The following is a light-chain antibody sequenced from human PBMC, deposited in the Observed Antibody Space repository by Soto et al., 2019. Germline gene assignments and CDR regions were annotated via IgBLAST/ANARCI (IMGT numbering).Light chain of an antibody. CDR3: ATWDDSREGV. V-gene: IGLV1-44*01. CDR2: TNN. Sequence: QSVLTQPPSASGTPGQRITISCSGSTSNIESHTVNWYQQVPGTAPRLLINTNNQRPSGVPDRFSGSKSGASASLTISGLRSEDAATYYCATWDDSREGVFGTGTKFTVL. CDR1: TSNIESHT. J-gene: IGLJ1*01.